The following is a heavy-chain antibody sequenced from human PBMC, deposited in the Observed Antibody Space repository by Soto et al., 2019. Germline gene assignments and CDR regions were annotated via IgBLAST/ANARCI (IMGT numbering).Heavy chain of an antibody. Sequence: PGGSLRLSCAASGFTFSSYWMHWVRQAPGKGLVWVSRINSDGSSTSYADSVKGRFTISRDNAKNTLYLQMNSLRAEDTAVYYCARVKLLWFGEDYNWFDPWGQGTLVTVSS. CDR3: ARVKLLWFGEDYNWFDP. J-gene: IGHJ5*02. D-gene: IGHD3-10*01. CDR1: GFTFSSYW. CDR2: INSDGSST. V-gene: IGHV3-74*01.